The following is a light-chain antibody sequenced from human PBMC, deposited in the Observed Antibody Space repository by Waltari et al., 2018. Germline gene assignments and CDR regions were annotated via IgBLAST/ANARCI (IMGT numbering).Light chain of an antibody. CDR1: SSDVGGYNY. J-gene: IGLJ2*01. CDR2: DVT. Sequence: QSALTQPRSVSGSPGQSVTISCTGTSSDVGGYNYVSWYQQHPYKAPKLMIYDVTKRPSGVPERVSGSKSGNPASLTISGLQAEDEAEYYCCSYAGTYTSYMFFGGGTKLTVL. V-gene: IGLV2-11*01. CDR3: CSYAGTYTSYMF.